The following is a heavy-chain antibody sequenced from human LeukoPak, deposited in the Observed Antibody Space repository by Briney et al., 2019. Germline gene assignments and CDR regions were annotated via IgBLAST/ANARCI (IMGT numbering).Heavy chain of an antibody. Sequence: GGSLRLSCAASGFTVSSSYMSWVRQAPGKGLEWVSAISGSGGSTYYADSVKGRFTISRDNSKNTLYLQMNSLRAEDTAVYYCAKVFSEAYCGGDCYPDAFDIWGQGTMVTVSS. J-gene: IGHJ3*02. CDR1: GFTVSSSY. V-gene: IGHV3-23*01. CDR2: ISGSGGST. D-gene: IGHD2-21*02. CDR3: AKVFSEAYCGGDCYPDAFDI.